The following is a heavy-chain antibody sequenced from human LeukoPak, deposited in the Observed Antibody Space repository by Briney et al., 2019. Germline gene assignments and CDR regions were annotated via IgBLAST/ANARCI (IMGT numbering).Heavy chain of an antibody. CDR3: AGWGSDFNY. D-gene: IGHD3-16*01. CDR1: GFIFSNSW. V-gene: IGHV3-7*01. J-gene: IGHJ4*02. Sequence: GGSLRLSCAASGFIFSNSWMTWVRRAPGTGLQWVAHTSPNGRDTYYVDSVKGRFIISRDNPKNSLYLQMNSLRAEDTAVYYCAGWGSDFNYWGQGTLVTVSS. CDR2: TSPNGRDT.